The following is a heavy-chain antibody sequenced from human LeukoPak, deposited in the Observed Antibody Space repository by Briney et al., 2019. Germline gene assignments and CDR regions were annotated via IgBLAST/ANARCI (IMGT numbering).Heavy chain of an antibody. D-gene: IGHD6-6*01. CDR2: ISSNGGST. J-gene: IGHJ4*02. Sequence: PGGSLRLSCAASGFTFSSYAMHWVRQAPGKGLEYVSAISSNGGSTYYANSVKGRFTISRDHSKNTLYPQMGSLRAEDMAVYYCARDRGDSSSSSYFDYWGQGTLVTVSS. V-gene: IGHV3-64*01. CDR1: GFTFSSYA. CDR3: ARDRGDSSSSSYFDY.